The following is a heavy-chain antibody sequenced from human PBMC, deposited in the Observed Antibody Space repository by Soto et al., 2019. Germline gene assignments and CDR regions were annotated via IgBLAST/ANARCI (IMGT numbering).Heavy chain of an antibody. V-gene: IGHV1-18*01. Sequence: QVQLVQSGAEVKKPGASVKVSCKASGYTFASYAISWMRQAPGQGLEWMGWISAYNGNTNYAQKRQGRVTMTTDTSTSTAYLGMRSLRSEDTAVYYCARDPPPPTYWGQGTMVTVSS. CDR3: ARDPPPPTY. J-gene: IGHJ4*02. CDR1: GYTFASYA. CDR2: ISAYNGNT.